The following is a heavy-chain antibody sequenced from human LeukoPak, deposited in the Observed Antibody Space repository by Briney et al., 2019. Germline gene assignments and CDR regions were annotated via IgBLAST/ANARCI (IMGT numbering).Heavy chain of an antibody. D-gene: IGHD5-18*01. Sequence: SVKVSCKASGYTFTSYDINWVRQAPGQGLEWMGGIIPIFGTANYAQKFQGRVTITADKSTSTAYMELSSLRSEDTAVYYCAMRGYSYGYGAPLYWGQGTLVTVSS. CDR2: IIPIFGTA. V-gene: IGHV1-69*06. J-gene: IGHJ4*02. CDR1: GYTFTSYD. CDR3: AMRGYSYGYGAPLY.